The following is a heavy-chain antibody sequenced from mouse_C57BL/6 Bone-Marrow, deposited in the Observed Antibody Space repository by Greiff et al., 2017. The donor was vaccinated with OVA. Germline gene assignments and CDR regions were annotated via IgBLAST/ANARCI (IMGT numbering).Heavy chain of an antibody. Sequence: EVQLQQSGTVLARPGASVKMSCKTSGYTFTSYWMHWVKQRPGQGLEWIGAIYPGNSDTTYNQKFKGKAKLTAVTSASTAYMKLSNLTNEDSAVYYCTGDPEYFDFWGRGTTVTVTA. CDR1: GYTFTSYW. CDR2: IYPGNSDT. V-gene: IGHV1-5*01. CDR3: TGDPEYFDF. J-gene: IGHJ1*03.